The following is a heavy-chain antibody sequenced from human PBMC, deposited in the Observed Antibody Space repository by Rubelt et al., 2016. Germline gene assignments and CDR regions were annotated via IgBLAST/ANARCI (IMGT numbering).Heavy chain of an antibody. Sequence: VQLVESGGGVVQPGRSLRLSCAASGFTFSSYEMNWVRQAPGKGLEWVATIREEGSEKYYLDSVKGRFTISSDNAKKSLYLQMNSLRVEDTAVYYCASITTAWWGQGTPVTVSS. D-gene: IGHD1-1*01. CDR2: IREEGSEK. CDR3: ASITTAW. CDR1: GFTFSSYE. V-gene: IGHV3-7*01. J-gene: IGHJ4*02.